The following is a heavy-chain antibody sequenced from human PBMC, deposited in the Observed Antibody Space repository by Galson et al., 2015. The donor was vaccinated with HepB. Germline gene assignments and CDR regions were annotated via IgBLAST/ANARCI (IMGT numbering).Heavy chain of an antibody. CDR1: GFTFSSYG. J-gene: IGHJ2*01. D-gene: IGHD4-17*01. Sequence: SLRLSCAASGFTFSSYGMHWVRQAPGKGLEWVAVISYDGSNKYYADSVKGRFTISRDNSKNTLYLQMNSLRAEDTAVYYCAKDRHGDYFNWYFDLWGRGTLVTVSS. CDR2: ISYDGSNK. V-gene: IGHV3-30*18. CDR3: AKDRHGDYFNWYFDL.